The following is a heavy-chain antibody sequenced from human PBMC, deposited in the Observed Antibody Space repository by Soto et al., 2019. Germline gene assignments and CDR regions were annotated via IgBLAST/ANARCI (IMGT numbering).Heavy chain of an antibody. Sequence: ASVKVSCKASGYTFTSYDINWVRQATGQGLEWMGWMNPNSGNTGYAQKFQGRVTMTRNTSISTAYMELSSLRSEDTAVYYCGRGKKVRGVTRAYYYYYMDVWGKGTTVTVSS. CDR1: GYTFTSYD. D-gene: IGHD3-10*01. CDR3: GRGKKVRGVTRAYYYYYMDV. V-gene: IGHV1-8*01. J-gene: IGHJ6*03. CDR2: MNPNSGNT.